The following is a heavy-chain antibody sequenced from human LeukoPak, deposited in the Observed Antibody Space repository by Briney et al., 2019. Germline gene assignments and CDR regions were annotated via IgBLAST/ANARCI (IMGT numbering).Heavy chain of an antibody. CDR2: INPNSGGT. D-gene: IGHD2-8*01. V-gene: IGHV1-2*02. CDR1: GYTFTGYY. CDR3: ARAPLGYCTNGVCYNHWFDP. Sequence: GASVKVSCKASGYTFTGYYMHWVRQAPGQGLEWMGWINPNSGGTSYAQKFQGRVTMTRDTSVSTAYMELSRLRSDDTAVYYCARAPLGYCTNGVCYNHWFDPWGQGTLVTVSS. J-gene: IGHJ5*02.